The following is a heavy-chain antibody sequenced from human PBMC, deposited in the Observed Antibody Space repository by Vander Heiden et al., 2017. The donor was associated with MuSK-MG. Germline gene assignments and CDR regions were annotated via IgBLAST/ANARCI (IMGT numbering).Heavy chain of an antibody. Sequence: EVRLVESGGGLVQPGGSLRLSCAASGFTFNSHWMNWVSQAPGKGLEWVANINLDGSEKNEGDAVRGRFTISRDNAKNALCLLMKRMRVEDSAVYYCAREDNGTSWYVDVWGQGTMVTVYS. J-gene: IGHJ5*02. D-gene: IGHD6-13*01. V-gene: IGHV3-7*01. CDR3: AREDNGTSWYVDV. CDR1: GFTFNSHW. CDR2: INLDGSEK.